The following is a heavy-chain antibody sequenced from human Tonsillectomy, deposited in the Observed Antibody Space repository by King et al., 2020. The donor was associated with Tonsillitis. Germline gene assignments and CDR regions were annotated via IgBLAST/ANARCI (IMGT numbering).Heavy chain of an antibody. D-gene: IGHD3-3*01. CDR2: ISSSSSYL. CDR3: SLSLRYYYYYMDV. CDR1: GLTFSSYS. V-gene: IGHV3-21*01. J-gene: IGHJ6*03. Sequence: VQLVESGGGLVKPGGSLRLSCAASGLTFSSYSMNWVRQAPGKGLEWVSSISSSSSYLYYANSVKGRFTISRDNAKNSLYLQMNSLRAEDTAVYYCSLSLRYYYYYMDVWGKGTTVTVSS.